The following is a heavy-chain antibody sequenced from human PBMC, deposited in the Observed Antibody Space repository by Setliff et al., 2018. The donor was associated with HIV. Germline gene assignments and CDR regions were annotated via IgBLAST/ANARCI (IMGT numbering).Heavy chain of an antibody. CDR3: AGGLITTAALFDY. V-gene: IGHV7-4-1*02. CDR2: INAYSGTP. D-gene: IGHD6-13*01. Sequence: SVKVSCKGSGYTFTNYAINWVRQAPGQGLAWMGWINAYSGTPTYAQDFTGRFVFSLDTSVSTAYLQISGLRAEDSAVYFCAGGLITTAALFDYWGQGTLVTVSS. CDR1: GYTFTNYA. J-gene: IGHJ4*02.